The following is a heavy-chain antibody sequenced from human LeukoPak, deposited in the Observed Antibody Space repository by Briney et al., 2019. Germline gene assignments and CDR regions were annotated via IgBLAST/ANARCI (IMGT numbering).Heavy chain of an antibody. CDR2: INTNGDNT. D-gene: IGHD3-10*01. Sequence: GGSLRLSCSASGFTFSNYPMHWVRQAPGKGLEYVSAINTNGDNTYYADSVKGRFTISRDNSKNTLYLQMSSLRAEDTAVYHCVRKRSAGSGSYYDYWGQGTLVTVSS. CDR3: VRKRSAGSGSYYDY. V-gene: IGHV3-64D*09. CDR1: GFTFSNYP. J-gene: IGHJ4*02.